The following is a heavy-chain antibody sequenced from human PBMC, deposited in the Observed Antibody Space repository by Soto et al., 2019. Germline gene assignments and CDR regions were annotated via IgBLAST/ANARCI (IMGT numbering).Heavy chain of an antibody. CDR1: GFTFSTYS. J-gene: IGHJ6*02. D-gene: IGHD3-22*01. CDR3: ARYDSSGYYWPYYYYGMDL. CDR2: ISSSGSYI. Sequence: PGGSLGLSCAASGFTFSTYSMNWVRQAPGKGLEWVSSISSSGSYIYYADSVKGRFTISRDNAKNSLYLQMNSLRAEDTAVYYCARYDSSGYYWPYYYYGMDLWGQGTTVTVSS. V-gene: IGHV3-21*01.